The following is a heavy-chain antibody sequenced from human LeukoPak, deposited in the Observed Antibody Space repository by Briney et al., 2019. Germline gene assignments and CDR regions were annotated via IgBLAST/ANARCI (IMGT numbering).Heavy chain of an antibody. CDR2: IGTAGDT. Sequence: SGGSLRLSCAASGFTFSSYDMHWVRHATGKGLEWVSAIGTAGDTYYPGSVKGRFTISRENAKNSLYLQMNSLRAGDTAVYYCARGIMITFGGVIAPGDYGMDVWGQGTTVTVSS. J-gene: IGHJ6*02. V-gene: IGHV3-13*01. CDR1: GFTFSSYD. D-gene: IGHD3-16*02. CDR3: ARGIMITFGGVIAPGDYGMDV.